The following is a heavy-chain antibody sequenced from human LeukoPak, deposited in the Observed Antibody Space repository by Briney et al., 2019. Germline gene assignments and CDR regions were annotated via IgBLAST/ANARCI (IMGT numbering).Heavy chain of an antibody. Sequence: GGSLRLSCAASGFTFSSYAMSWVRQAPGKGLEWVSAISGSGGSTYYADSVKGRFTISRDNSKNTLYLQMNSLRAEDTAVYYCAKGSAKVRIAAAGTRWFDPWGQGTLVAVSS. CDR3: AKGSAKVRIAAAGTRWFDP. CDR1: GFTFSSYA. CDR2: ISGSGGST. J-gene: IGHJ5*02. V-gene: IGHV3-23*01. D-gene: IGHD6-13*01.